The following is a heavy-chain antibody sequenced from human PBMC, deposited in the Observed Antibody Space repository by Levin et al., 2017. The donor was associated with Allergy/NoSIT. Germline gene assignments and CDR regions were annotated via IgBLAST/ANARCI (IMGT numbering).Heavy chain of an antibody. CDR3: ARDNIGLPDAFDI. J-gene: IGHJ3*02. D-gene: IGHD3-10*01. V-gene: IGHV3-9*01. CDR2: ISWNSGSI. CDR1: GFTFDDYA. Sequence: LSLTCAASGFTFDDYAMHWVRQAPGKGLEWVSGISWNSGSIGYADSVKGRFTISSDNAKNPLYLQMNSLRTDDTALYFCARDNIGLPDAFDIWGQGTMVIVSS.